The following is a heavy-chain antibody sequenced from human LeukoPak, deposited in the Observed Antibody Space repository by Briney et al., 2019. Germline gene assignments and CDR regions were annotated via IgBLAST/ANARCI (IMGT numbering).Heavy chain of an antibody. CDR3: ARDQYDTWSRRGNFDS. V-gene: IGHV3-7*03. D-gene: IGHD3-3*01. Sequence: GRSQRLSCAASGFTFSSYGMHWVRQAPGKGLEWVANIKLDGSEKNYVDSVKGRFTISRDNTKNSLYLQMNSLRAEDTAVFYCARDQYDTWSRRGNFDSWGQGTLVIVSS. CDR2: IKLDGSEK. CDR1: GFTFSSYG. J-gene: IGHJ4*02.